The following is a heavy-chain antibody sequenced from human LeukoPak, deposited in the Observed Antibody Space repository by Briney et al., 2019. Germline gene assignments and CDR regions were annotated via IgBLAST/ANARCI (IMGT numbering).Heavy chain of an antibody. CDR1: GYTFIGYY. Sequence: GASVKASCKAFGYTFIGYYMHWVRQGPEQGLEWMGGINPNSGDTNYALKFQGRVTMTRDTSISTAYMELSRLSSDDTAVYYCARTGDFDSWGQGTLVTVSS. D-gene: IGHD7-27*01. CDR2: INPNSGDT. J-gene: IGHJ4*02. CDR3: ARTGDFDS. V-gene: IGHV1-2*02.